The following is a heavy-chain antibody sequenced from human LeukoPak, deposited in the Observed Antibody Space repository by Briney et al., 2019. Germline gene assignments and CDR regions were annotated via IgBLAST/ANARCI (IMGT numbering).Heavy chain of an antibody. J-gene: IGHJ4*02. CDR3: ARLERHNWNDLYYFDY. V-gene: IGHV3-11*04. D-gene: IGHD1-1*01. CDR1: RFTFSDYY. Sequence: GGPLTLFCTASRFTFSDYYMRWIRHARGEGLEWVSYISSSGSTIYYADSVKGRFTISRDNAKNSLYLQMNSLRAEDTAVYYCARLERHNWNDLYYFDYWGQGTLVTVSS. CDR2: ISSSGSTI.